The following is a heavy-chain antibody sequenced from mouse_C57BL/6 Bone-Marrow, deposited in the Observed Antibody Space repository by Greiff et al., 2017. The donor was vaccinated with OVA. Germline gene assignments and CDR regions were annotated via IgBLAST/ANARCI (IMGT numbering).Heavy chain of an antibody. D-gene: IGHD2-5*01. V-gene: IGHV1-64*01. CDR1: GYTFTSYW. Sequence: QVQLQQSGAELVKPGASVKLSCKTSGYTFTSYWMHWVKQRPGQGLEWIGMIHPNSGSTNYNEKFKSKATLTVDKSSSTTYMQLSSLTSEDSAVYYCAREDFYYSNCVGWYFDVWGTGTTVTVSS. CDR3: AREDFYYSNCVGWYFDV. J-gene: IGHJ1*03. CDR2: IHPNSGST.